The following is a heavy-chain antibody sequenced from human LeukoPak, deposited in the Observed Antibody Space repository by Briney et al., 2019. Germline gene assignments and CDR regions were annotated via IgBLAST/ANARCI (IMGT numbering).Heavy chain of an antibody. J-gene: IGHJ4*02. CDR3: AKGRDSSSWLDYFDY. CDR1: GFTFSSYG. V-gene: IGHV3-30*18. Sequence: PGGSLRLSCAASGFTFSSYGMPWVRQAPGKRLEWVAVISYDGSNKYYADSVKGRFTISRDNSKNTLYLQMNSLRAEDTAVYYCAKGRDSSSWLDYFDYWGQGTLVTVSS. D-gene: IGHD6-13*01. CDR2: ISYDGSNK.